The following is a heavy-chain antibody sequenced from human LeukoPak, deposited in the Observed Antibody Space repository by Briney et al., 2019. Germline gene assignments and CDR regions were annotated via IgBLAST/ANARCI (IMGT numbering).Heavy chain of an antibody. D-gene: IGHD3-22*01. CDR3: AKELVLDYYDSSGYYDY. V-gene: IGHV3-64*04. CDR1: GFTFSSYA. Sequence: GGSLRLSCSASGFTFSSYAMHWVRQAPGKGLEYVSAISSNGGSTYYADSVKGRFTISRDNSKNTLYLQMNSLRAEDTAVYYCAKELVLDYYDSSGYYDYWGQGTLVTVSS. CDR2: ISSNGGST. J-gene: IGHJ4*02.